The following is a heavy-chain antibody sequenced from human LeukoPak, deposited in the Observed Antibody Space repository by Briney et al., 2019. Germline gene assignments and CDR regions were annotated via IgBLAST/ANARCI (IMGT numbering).Heavy chain of an antibody. Sequence: SETLSLTCTVSGGSISSGGYYWSWIRQHPGKGLEWIGYVYYSGSTYYKPSLKSRVTISVDTSKNQFSLKLSSVTAADTAVYYCARVPIPPHCSSTSCYSIDYWGQGTLVTVSS. CDR2: VYYSGST. D-gene: IGHD2-2*01. V-gene: IGHV4-31*03. J-gene: IGHJ4*02. CDR1: GGSISSGGYY. CDR3: ARVPIPPHCSSTSCYSIDY.